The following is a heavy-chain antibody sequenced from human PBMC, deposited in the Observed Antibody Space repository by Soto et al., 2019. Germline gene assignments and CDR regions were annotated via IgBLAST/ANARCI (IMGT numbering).Heavy chain of an antibody. J-gene: IGHJ4*02. CDR3: XKGRKPDHDDGLCAFDS. Sequence: QPGGSLRLSCVVSGLTFRSYAMSWVRQAPGKGLEWVSGISGGGGGTYYADSVKGRFTISRDPSTTTLFLDMYSLGAEDTAIYYCXKGRKPDHDDGLCAFDSWGQGVLVTVSS. CDR1: GLTFRSYA. CDR2: ISGGGGGT. D-gene: IGHD3-3*01. V-gene: IGHV3-23*01.